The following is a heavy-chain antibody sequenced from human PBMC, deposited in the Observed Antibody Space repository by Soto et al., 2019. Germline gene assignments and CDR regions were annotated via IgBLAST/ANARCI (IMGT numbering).Heavy chain of an antibody. D-gene: IGHD6-19*01. Sequence: GGSLRLSCAASGFTFSDYSMNWVRQAPGKGLEWVSYISGDSSTIYYADSVKGRFTISRDNAENSLYLQMNSLRAEDTAVYYCARDLAVAATPFGYWGQGTLVTVSS. CDR2: ISGDSSTI. V-gene: IGHV3-48*01. J-gene: IGHJ4*02. CDR3: ARDLAVAATPFGY. CDR1: GFTFSDYS.